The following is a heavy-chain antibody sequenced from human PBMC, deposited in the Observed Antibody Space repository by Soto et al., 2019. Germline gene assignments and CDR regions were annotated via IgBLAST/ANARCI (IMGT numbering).Heavy chain of an antibody. CDR3: ARVQQQQPRYGMDV. CDR1: GFTFSSYS. CDR2: ISSSSSYI. J-gene: IGHJ6*02. Sequence: EVQLVESGGGLVKPGGSLRLSCAASGFTFSSYSMNWVRQAPGKGLEWVSSISSSSSYIYYADSVKGRFTISRDNAKNSLYLQMNSLRAEDTAVYYCARVQQQQPRYGMDVWGQGTTVTVSS. V-gene: IGHV3-21*01. D-gene: IGHD6-13*01.